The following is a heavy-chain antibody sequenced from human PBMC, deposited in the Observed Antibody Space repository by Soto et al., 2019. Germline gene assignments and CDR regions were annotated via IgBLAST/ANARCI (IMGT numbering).Heavy chain of an antibody. J-gene: IGHJ4*02. D-gene: IGHD3-22*01. CDR2: IIPIFGTA. V-gene: IGHV1-69*06. CDR3: ARGAVENYYDSRGYYKY. Sequence: GASVKVSCKASGCTFSSYAISWVRQAPGQGLEWMGGIIPIFGTANYAQKFQGRVTITADKSTSTAYMELSSLRSEDTAVYYCARGAVENYYDSRGYYKYLGQGTLV. CDR1: GCTFSSYA.